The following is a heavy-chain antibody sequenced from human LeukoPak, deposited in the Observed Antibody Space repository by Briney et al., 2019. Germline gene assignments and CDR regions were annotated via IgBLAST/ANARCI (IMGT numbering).Heavy chain of an antibody. CDR3: AREALYSSGWWDFDY. CDR1: GHTFTTYD. D-gene: IGHD6-19*01. J-gene: IGHJ4*02. CDR2: MSPNSGNT. V-gene: IGHV1-8*01. Sequence: ASVKVSCRASGHTFTTYDLNWVRQAPGQGLEWLGWMSPNSGNTGYAQKFQGRVTMTRDTSISTAYMELSSLRSEDTAVYYCAREALYSSGWWDFDYWGQGTLVTVSS.